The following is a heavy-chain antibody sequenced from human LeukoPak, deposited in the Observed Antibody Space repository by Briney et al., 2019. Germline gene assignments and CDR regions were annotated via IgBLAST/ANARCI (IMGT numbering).Heavy chain of an antibody. CDR1: GGTFSSYA. V-gene: IGHV1-69*01. CDR2: IIPIFGTA. Sequence: SVKVSCKASGGTFSSYAISWVRQAPGQRLEWMGGIIPIFGTANYAQKFQGRVTITADESTSTAYMELSSLRSEDTAVYYCARAPLSLSPEEFDYWGQGTLVTVSS. CDR3: ARAPLSLSPEEFDY. J-gene: IGHJ4*02. D-gene: IGHD2/OR15-2a*01.